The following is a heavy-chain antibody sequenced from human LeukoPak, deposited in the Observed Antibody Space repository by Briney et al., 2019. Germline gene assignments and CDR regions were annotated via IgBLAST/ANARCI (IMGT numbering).Heavy chain of an antibody. D-gene: IGHD4-11*01. CDR2: IYYSGST. Sequence: SETLSLTCAVSGGSVSSGSYYWSWIRQPPGKGLEWIGYIYYSGSTNYNPSLKSRVTISVDTSKNQFSLKLSSVTAADTAVYYCARDAVTVNSYYFDYWGQGTLVTVSS. CDR3: ARDAVTVNSYYFDY. J-gene: IGHJ4*02. V-gene: IGHV4-61*01. CDR1: GGSVSSGSYY.